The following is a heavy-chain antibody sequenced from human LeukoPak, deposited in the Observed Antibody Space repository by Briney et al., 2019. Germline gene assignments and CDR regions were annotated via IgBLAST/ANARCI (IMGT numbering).Heavy chain of an antibody. CDR3: ARERVSIDY. V-gene: IGHV4-39*07. Sequence: SETLSLTCTVSGGSISSSSYYWGWIRQPPGKGLEWIGRIYTSGSTNYSPSLKSRVTMSVDTSKNQFSLKLSSVTAADTAVYYCARERVSIDYWGQGTLVTVSS. J-gene: IGHJ4*02. CDR1: GGSISSSSYY. D-gene: IGHD6-13*01. CDR2: IYTSGST.